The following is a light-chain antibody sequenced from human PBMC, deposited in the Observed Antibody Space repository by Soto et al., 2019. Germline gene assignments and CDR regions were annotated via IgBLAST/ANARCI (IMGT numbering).Light chain of an antibody. CDR2: DDD. J-gene: IGLJ1*01. V-gene: IGLV1-51*01. Sequence: QSVLTQPPSVSAAPGQKVTISCSGSSSNIGGNSVSWYQQLPGTAPKLLIYDDDKRPSGIPDRFSGSKSRTSATLGITGFQTGDEADYYCGTWDSSLSAGGVFGTGTKVTVL. CDR1: SSNIGGNS. CDR3: GTWDSSLSAGGV.